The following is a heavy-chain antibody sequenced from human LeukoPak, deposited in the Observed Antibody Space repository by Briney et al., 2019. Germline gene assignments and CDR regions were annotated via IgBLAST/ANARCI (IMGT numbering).Heavy chain of an antibody. V-gene: IGHV3-23*01. CDR2: ISGSGGVT. J-gene: IGHJ3*01. Sequence: GGSLRLSCTVSGFTVSSNSMSWVRQAPGKGLEWVSAISGSGGVTWYADSVKGRFSISRDTSKNTLFLQMNSLRADDTALYYCAKDRAYPNDVFDVWGQGTMVTVS. D-gene: IGHD2-21*01. CDR3: AKDRAYPNDVFDV. CDR1: GFTVSSNS.